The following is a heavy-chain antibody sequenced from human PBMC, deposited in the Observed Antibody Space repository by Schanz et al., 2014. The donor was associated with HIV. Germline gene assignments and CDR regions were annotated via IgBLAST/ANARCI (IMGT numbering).Heavy chain of an antibody. CDR1: GFMFSSYG. Sequence: EVQLLESGGGLVQPGGSLRLSCAASGFMFSSYGMSWVRQAPGKGLEWVSGMRGSDGSTFYADSVKGRFTISRDNSKNTLYFQMNSLRAEDTAVYYCAKFLRKYDYYGMDVWGQGTTVTVSS. J-gene: IGHJ6*02. CDR2: MRGSDGST. V-gene: IGHV3-23*01. CDR3: AKFLRKYDYYGMDV.